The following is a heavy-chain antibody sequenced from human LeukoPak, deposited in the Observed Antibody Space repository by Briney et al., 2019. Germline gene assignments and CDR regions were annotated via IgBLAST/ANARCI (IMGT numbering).Heavy chain of an antibody. Sequence: GGSLRLSCAASGFTFSSYAMSWVRQAPGEGPEWVSAIVGSGDSTYYADSVKGRFTISRDNSKNTLYLQMNSLRAEDTAVYYCAKDQLRYFDSSGYYRLWGQGALVTVSS. CDR3: AKDQLRYFDSSGYYRL. V-gene: IGHV3-23*01. CDR2: IVGSGDST. D-gene: IGHD3-22*01. CDR1: GFTFSSYA. J-gene: IGHJ4*02.